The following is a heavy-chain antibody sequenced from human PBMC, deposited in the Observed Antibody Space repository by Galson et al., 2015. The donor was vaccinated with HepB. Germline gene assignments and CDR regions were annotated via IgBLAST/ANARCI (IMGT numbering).Heavy chain of an antibody. V-gene: IGHV3-23*01. J-gene: IGHJ4*02. D-gene: IGHD3-9*01. CDR2: ISGSGGST. Sequence: SLRLSCAASGFTFSSYATSWVRQAPGKGLEWVSAISGSGGSTYYADSVKGRFTISRDNSKNTLYLQMNSLRAEDTAVYYCAKDLEGNFDWTNWGQGTLVTVSS. CDR1: GFTFSSYA. CDR3: AKDLEGNFDWTN.